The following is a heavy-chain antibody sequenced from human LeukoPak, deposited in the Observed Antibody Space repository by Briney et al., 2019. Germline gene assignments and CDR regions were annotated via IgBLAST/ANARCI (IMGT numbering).Heavy chain of an antibody. J-gene: IGHJ4*02. V-gene: IGHV4-61*01. CDR3: ARRSRGTGTTDY. D-gene: IGHD1-7*01. Sequence: PSQTLSLTCTVSGGSISSGSYYWSWIRQPPGKGLEWIGYINYSGSTNYNPSLKSRVTISVDTSKNQFSLKLSSVTAADTAVYYCARRSRGTGTTDYWGQGTLVTVSS. CDR2: INYSGST. CDR1: GGSISSGSYY.